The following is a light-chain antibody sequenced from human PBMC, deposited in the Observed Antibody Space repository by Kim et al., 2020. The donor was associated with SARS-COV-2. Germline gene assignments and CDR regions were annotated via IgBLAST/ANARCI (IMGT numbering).Light chain of an antibody. CDR2: QDS. Sequence: SYELTQPPSVSVSPGQTASITCSGDKLGDKYACWYQQKPGQSPVLVIYQDSKRPSGIPERFSGSNSGNTATLTISRTQAMDEADYYCQAWDSSIHV. CDR3: QAWDSSIHV. V-gene: IGLV3-1*01. J-gene: IGLJ1*01. CDR1: KLGDKY.